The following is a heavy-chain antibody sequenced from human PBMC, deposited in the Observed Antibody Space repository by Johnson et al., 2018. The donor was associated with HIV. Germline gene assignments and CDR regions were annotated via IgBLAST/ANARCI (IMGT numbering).Heavy chain of an antibody. CDR2: ISWNSGSI. J-gene: IGHJ3*02. Sequence: VHLVESGGGLVQPGRSLRLSCAASGFTFDDYAMHWVRQAPGKGLEWVSGISWNSGSIGYADSVKGRFTISRDNAKNSLYLQMNSLRAEDTAVYYCARPMGAVDECDAFDIWGHGTMVTVSS. CDR1: GFTFDDYA. V-gene: IGHV3-9*01. CDR3: ARPMGAVDECDAFDI. D-gene: IGHD1-26*01.